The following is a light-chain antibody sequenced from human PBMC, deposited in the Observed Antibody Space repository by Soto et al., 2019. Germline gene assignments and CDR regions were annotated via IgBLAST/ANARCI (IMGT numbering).Light chain of an antibody. V-gene: IGKV1-27*01. CDR1: QGISNY. J-gene: IGKJ1*01. CDR2: AAS. Sequence: DIQMTQSPSSLSASVGDRVTITCRATQGISNYLAWYQQKPGKVPKLLIYAASTLQSGVPSRFSGSGSGTDFTLTISSRQPEDVATYYCQKYDSALGTFGQGTKVEIK. CDR3: QKYDSALGT.